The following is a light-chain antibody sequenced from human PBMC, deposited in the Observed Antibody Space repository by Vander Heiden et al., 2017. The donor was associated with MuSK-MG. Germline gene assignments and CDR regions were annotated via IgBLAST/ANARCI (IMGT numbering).Light chain of an antibody. CDR3: QRYYSTPWT. CDR1: QSVLYSSNNKNY. J-gene: IGKJ1*01. Sequence: DIVMTQSPDSLAVSLGERATINCKSSQSVLYSSNNKNYLAWYQQKPGQPPKLLIYWASTRESGVPDRFSGSGSGTDFTLTISSRQAEDVAVYYCQRYYSTPWTFGQGTKVEIK. V-gene: IGKV4-1*01. CDR2: WAS.